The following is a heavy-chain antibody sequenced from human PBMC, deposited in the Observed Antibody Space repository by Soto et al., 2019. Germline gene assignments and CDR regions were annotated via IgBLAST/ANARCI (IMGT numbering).Heavy chain of an antibody. CDR1: GFTFSSYA. CDR3: AKKGGGVVVPAATFNY. CDR2: ISGSGGST. D-gene: IGHD2-2*01. V-gene: IGHV3-23*01. J-gene: IGHJ4*02. Sequence: GGSLRLSCAASGFTFSSYAMSWVRQAPGTGLEWVSAISGSGGSTYYADSVKGRFTISRDNSKNTLYLQMNSLRAEDTAVYYCAKKGGGVVVPAATFNYWGQGTLVTVSS.